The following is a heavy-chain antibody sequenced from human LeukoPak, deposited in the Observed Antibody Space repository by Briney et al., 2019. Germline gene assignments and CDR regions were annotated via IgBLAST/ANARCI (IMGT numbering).Heavy chain of an antibody. J-gene: IGHJ4*02. D-gene: IGHD6-6*01. Sequence: GGSQRLSCAASGFTFSSYAMHWVRQAPGKGLEWVAIISYDGSNKYYADSVKGRFTISRDNSKSTLYLQMNSLRAEDTAVYYCARSKSSSSPNFDYWGQGTLVTVSS. CDR3: ARSKSSSSPNFDY. CDR1: GFTFSSYA. CDR2: ISYDGSNK. V-gene: IGHV3-30-3*01.